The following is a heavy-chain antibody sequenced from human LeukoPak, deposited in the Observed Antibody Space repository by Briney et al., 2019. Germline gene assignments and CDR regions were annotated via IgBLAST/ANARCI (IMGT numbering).Heavy chain of an antibody. J-gene: IGHJ4*02. Sequence: ASETLSLTCAVYGGSFSGYYWSWIRQPPGKGLEWIGEINHSGSTNYNPSLKSRVTISVDTSKNQFSLKLISVTAADAAVYFCARRRWGYGSGSYDFWGQGTLVTVSS. V-gene: IGHV4-34*01. D-gene: IGHD3-10*01. CDR3: ARRRWGYGSGSYDF. CDR1: GGSFSGYY. CDR2: INHSGST.